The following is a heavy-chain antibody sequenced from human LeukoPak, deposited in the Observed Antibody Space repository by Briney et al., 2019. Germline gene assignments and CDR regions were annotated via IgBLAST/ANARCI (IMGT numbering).Heavy chain of an antibody. D-gene: IGHD3-10*01. CDR2: IYYSGST. Sequence: SETLSLTCTVSGGSISSYYWSWIRQPPGKGLEWIGYIYYSGSTNYNPSLKSRVTISVDTSKSQFSLKLSSVTAADTAVYYCARNYYGSGSYFGYWGQGTLVTVSS. J-gene: IGHJ4*02. CDR3: ARNYYGSGSYFGY. CDR1: GGSISSYY. V-gene: IGHV4-59*01.